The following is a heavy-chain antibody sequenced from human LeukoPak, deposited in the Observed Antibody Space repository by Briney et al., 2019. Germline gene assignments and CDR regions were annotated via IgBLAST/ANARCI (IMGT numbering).Heavy chain of an antibody. CDR1: GFIFSNHG. V-gene: IGHV3-23*01. CDR2: ISPRGDIT. D-gene: IGHD5-12*01. CDR3: AKDDAWIRFAS. Sequence: GSLRLSCAASGFIFSNHGMNWVRQAPGKGLEWVSGISPRGDITYYTDSVKGRFTVSRDNFKNTVHLQVNSLRPEDTAVYFCAKDDAWIRFASWGQGILVTVSS. J-gene: IGHJ5*01.